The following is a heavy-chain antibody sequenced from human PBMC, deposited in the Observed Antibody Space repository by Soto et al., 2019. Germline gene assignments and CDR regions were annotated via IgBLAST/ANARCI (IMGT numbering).Heavy chain of an antibody. CDR1: GGTFSSYA. Sequence: SVKVSCKASGGTFSSYAISWVRQAPGQGLEWMGGIIPIFGTANYAQKFQGRVTITADESTSTAYMELSSLRSEDTAVYYCARDISAALGVAGLFDYWGQGTLVTVSS. D-gene: IGHD6-19*01. CDR2: IIPIFGTA. J-gene: IGHJ4*02. CDR3: ARDISAALGVAGLFDY. V-gene: IGHV1-69*13.